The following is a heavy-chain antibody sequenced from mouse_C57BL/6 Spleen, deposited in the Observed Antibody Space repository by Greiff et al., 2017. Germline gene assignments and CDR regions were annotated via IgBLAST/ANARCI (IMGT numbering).Heavy chain of an antibody. D-gene: IGHD2-1*01. CDR3: ARHEDNYGNYGDYFDY. CDR2: FYPGSGSI. Sequence: VQLQQSGAELVKPGASVKLSCKASGYTFTEYTIHWVKQRSGQGLEWIGWFYPGSGSIKYNEKFKDKATLTADKSSSTVYMELSRLTSEDSAVYFCARHEDNYGNYGDYFDYWGQGTTLTVSS. J-gene: IGHJ2*01. CDR1: GYTFTEYT. V-gene: IGHV1-62-2*01.